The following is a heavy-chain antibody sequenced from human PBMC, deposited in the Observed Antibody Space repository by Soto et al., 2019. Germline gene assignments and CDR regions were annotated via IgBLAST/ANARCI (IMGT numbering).Heavy chain of an antibody. CDR2: ISSSSSYI. CDR1: GFTFSSYS. Sequence: LXLSCAASGFTFSSYSMNWVRQAPGKGLEWVSSISSSSSYIYYADSVKGRFTISRDNAKNSLYLQMNSLRAEDTAVYYCARDKMIVVVPISSHNWFDPWGQGPLVTVSS. D-gene: IGHD2-2*01. CDR3: ARDKMIVVVPISSHNWFDP. J-gene: IGHJ5*02. V-gene: IGHV3-21*01.